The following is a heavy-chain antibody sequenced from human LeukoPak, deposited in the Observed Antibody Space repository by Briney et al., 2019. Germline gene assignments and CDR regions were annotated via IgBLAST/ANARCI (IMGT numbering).Heavy chain of an antibody. CDR1: GGSFSGYY. J-gene: IGHJ4*02. D-gene: IGHD3-10*01. CDR2: INHSGST. Sequence: SETLSLTCAVYGGSFSGYYWSWIRQPPGKGLEWIGEINHSGSTIYNPSLKSRVTISVDTSKNQFSLKLSSVTAADTAVCYCARKVGYYGSGSYHGLWGQGTLVTVSS. V-gene: IGHV4-34*01. CDR3: ARKVGYYGSGSYHGL.